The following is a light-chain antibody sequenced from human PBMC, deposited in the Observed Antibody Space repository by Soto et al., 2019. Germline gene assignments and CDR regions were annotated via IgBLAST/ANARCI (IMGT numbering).Light chain of an antibody. CDR2: AAS. V-gene: IGKV1-27*01. CDR3: QKYNSAPLT. J-gene: IGKJ4*01. Sequence: DIRMTQSPSSLSASLGDRVTITCRASQGIGVYLAWFQQKPGKVPKLLIYAASALQSGVPSRFSGSGSGTDFTLTISSLQSEDIATYYCQKYNSAPLTFGGGTKVEIK. CDR1: QGIGVY.